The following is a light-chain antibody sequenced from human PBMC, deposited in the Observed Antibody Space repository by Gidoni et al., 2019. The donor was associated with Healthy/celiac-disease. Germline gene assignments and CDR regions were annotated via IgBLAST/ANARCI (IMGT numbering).Light chain of an antibody. CDR1: SSDVGGYNY. Sequence: QSALTQPASGSGSPGQSITISCTGTSSDVGGYNYVSWYKTHPGKAPKLMIYEVSNRPSGVSNRFSGSKSGNTASLTISGLQAEDEADYYCSSYTSSSTLEFGGGTTLTVL. CDR2: EVS. J-gene: IGLJ2*01. CDR3: SSYTSSSTLE. V-gene: IGLV2-14*01.